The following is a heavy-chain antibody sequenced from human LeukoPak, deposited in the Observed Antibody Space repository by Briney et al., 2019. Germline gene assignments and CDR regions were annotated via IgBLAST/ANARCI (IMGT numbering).Heavy chain of an antibody. Sequence: GGSLRLSCAASGFTVNSNHMSWVRQAPGKGLEWVSVIYSGGNTYYGDSVKGRFTISRHNSKNMLYLQMNSLRPEDTAVYYCARDGKYESSIYWGQGTLVTVSS. V-gene: IGHV3-53*04. CDR2: IYSGGNT. CDR1: GFTVNSNH. CDR3: ARDGKYESSIY. D-gene: IGHD3-22*01. J-gene: IGHJ4*02.